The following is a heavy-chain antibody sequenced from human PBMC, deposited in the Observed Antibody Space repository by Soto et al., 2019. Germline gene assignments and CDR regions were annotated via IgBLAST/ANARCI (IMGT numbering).Heavy chain of an antibody. Sequence: GASVKVSCKASGYTFTNYHMHWVRQAPGQGLEWMGMINPSGGSTTYAQKFQGRVTMTRDTSTSTVYMEMSSLRSEDTAVYYCARVVRAYDYIWGTYPKGRGMNALDIWGQGTMVTVSS. V-gene: IGHV1-46*01. D-gene: IGHD3-16*02. CDR3: ARVVRAYDYIWGTYPKGRGMNALDI. CDR2: INPSGGST. J-gene: IGHJ3*02. CDR1: GYTFTNYH.